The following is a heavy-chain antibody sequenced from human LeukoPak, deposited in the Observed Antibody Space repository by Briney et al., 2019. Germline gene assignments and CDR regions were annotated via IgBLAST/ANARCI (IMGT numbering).Heavy chain of an antibody. J-gene: IGHJ4*02. Sequence: GGSLRLSCAASGFTFSSYSMNWVRQAPRKGLEWVSYISSSSGTIYYADSVKGRFTISRDNAKNSLYLQMNSLRAEDTAVYYCARGLLVTTGDFDYWGQGTLVTVSS. CDR1: GFTFSSYS. CDR2: ISSSSGTI. D-gene: IGHD3-22*01. V-gene: IGHV3-48*04. CDR3: ARGLLVTTGDFDY.